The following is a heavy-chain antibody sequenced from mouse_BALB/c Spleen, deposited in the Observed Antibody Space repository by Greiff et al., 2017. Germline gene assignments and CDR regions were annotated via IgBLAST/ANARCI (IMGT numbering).Heavy chain of an antibody. D-gene: IGHD1-1*01. CDR1: GFTFSSFG. Sequence: EVKLVESGGGLVQPGGSRKLSCAASGFTFSSFGMHWVRQAPEKGLEWVAYISSGSSTIYYADTVKGRFTISRDNPKNTLFLQMTSLRSEDTAMYYCARSGITTVVAVDYAMDYWGQGTSVTVSS. CDR2: ISSGSSTI. J-gene: IGHJ4*01. V-gene: IGHV5-17*02. CDR3: ARSGITTVVAVDYAMDY.